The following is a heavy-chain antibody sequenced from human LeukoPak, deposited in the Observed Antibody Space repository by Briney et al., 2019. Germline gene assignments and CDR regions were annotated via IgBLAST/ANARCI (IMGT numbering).Heavy chain of an antibody. Sequence: PSETLSLTCAVSGGSIRSSNWWSWVRQSPGKGLECIGDIHHSGTTNYSPSLKSRVTISVDTSKNQFSLKLSSVTAADTAVYYCAREGLNMVRGIIPKEAWGWFDPWGQGALVTVSS. J-gene: IGHJ5*02. V-gene: IGHV4-4*02. CDR1: GGSIRSSNW. CDR2: IHHSGTT. CDR3: AREGLNMVRGIIPKEAWGWFDP. D-gene: IGHD3-10*01.